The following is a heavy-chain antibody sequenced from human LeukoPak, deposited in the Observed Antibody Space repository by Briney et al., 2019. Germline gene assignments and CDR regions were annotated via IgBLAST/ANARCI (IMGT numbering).Heavy chain of an antibody. D-gene: IGHD3-10*01. CDR3: ARADRATYGSGSYYLPFDY. Sequence: ASVKVSCKASGYTFTSYGISWVRQAPGQGLEWMGWISAYNGNTNYAQKPQGRVTMTTDTSTSTAYMELRSLRSDDTAVYYCARADRATYGSGSYYLPFDYWGQGTLVTVSS. CDR2: ISAYNGNT. V-gene: IGHV1-18*01. CDR1: GYTFTSYG. J-gene: IGHJ4*02.